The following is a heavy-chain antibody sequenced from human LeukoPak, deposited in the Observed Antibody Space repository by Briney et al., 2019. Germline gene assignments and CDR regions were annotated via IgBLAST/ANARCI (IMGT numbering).Heavy chain of an antibody. D-gene: IGHD3-10*01. CDR3: ARRGSGSYRY. CDR2: IYYSGST. CDR1: GGSISSYY. J-gene: IGHJ4*02. Sequence: KTSETLSLTCTVSGGSISSYYWSWIRQPPGKGLEWIGYIYYSGSTNYKPSLKSRVTISVDTSKNQFSLKLSSVTAADTAVYYCARRGSGSYRYWGQGTLVTVSS. V-gene: IGHV4-59*01.